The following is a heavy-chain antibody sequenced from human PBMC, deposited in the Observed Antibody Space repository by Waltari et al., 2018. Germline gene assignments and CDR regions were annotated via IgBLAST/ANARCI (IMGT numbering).Heavy chain of an antibody. D-gene: IGHD2-15*01. CDR1: GGSISSTSYY. CDR3: ARPGRVGGGSLMGLDY. Sequence: QLQLQESGPGLVKPSETLSLTRSVSGGSISSTSYYWGWIRQPPGKGLEWIGSFIYNGNTYYNPSLKSRVTISVDTSKNHFSLQLRSVSAADTAMYYCARPGRVGGGSLMGLDYWGQGTLVTVSS. V-gene: IGHV4-39*02. J-gene: IGHJ4*02. CDR2: FIYNGNT.